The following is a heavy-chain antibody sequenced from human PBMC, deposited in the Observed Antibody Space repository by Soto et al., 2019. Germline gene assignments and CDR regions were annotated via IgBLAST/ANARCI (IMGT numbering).Heavy chain of an antibody. V-gene: IGHV3-21*01. CDR2: ITSDSSDI. D-gene: IGHD2-15*01. CDR1: GITFRSYS. Sequence: PGGSLRLSCAASGITFRSYSMSWVRQAPGKGLEWVSSITSDSSDIYYADSVKGRFTISRDNGGNSLYLQMTSLGAEDTGVYYCATTYCSGGYCFSSEYWGQGVLVTVSS. CDR3: ATTYCSGGYCFSSEY. J-gene: IGHJ4*02.